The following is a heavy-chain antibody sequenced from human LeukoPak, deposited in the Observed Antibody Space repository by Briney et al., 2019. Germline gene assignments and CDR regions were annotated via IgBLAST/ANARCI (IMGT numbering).Heavy chain of an antibody. V-gene: IGHV4-4*02. D-gene: IGHD4-17*01. CDR1: GGSISNTNW. CDR2: VNLQGST. CDR3: ARHINDYGDANFDS. J-gene: IGHJ4*02. Sequence: PSGTLSLTCGVSGGSISNTNWWTWVRQPPGKGLEWIGEVNLQGSTNYNPSLKSRVAISVDKSENHISLKLTSVTAADTAVYYCARHINDYGDANFDSWGQGTLVTVSS.